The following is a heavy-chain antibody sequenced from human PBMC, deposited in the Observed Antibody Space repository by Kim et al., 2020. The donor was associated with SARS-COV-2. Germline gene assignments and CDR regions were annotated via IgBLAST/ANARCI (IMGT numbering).Heavy chain of an antibody. CDR3: ARDVNSERKVSPGFIAAAGTSNTNDY. V-gene: IGHV1-18*04. CDR2: ISAYNDKT. D-gene: IGHD6-13*01. J-gene: IGHJ4*02. Sequence: ASVKVSCKTSGYTFTSYGISWVRQAPGQGLEWMGWISAYNDKTNYAQKLQGRVTMTTDTSTSTAYMELRSLRSDDTAVYYCARDVNSERKVSPGFIAAAGTSNTNDYWGQGTLVTVSS. CDR1: GYTFTSYG.